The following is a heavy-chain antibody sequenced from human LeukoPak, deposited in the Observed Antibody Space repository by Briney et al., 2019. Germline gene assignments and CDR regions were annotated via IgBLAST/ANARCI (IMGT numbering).Heavy chain of an antibody. CDR1: GYTFTTYG. Sequence: ASVKVSCKASGYTFTTYGISWVRQAPGQGLEWVGWISAHNGNTKYAQKFQGRVTMTTDTSTSTAYMELRSLRSDDTALYYCARDYDSSSPFDYWGQGTLVTVSS. D-gene: IGHD6-13*01. J-gene: IGHJ4*02. V-gene: IGHV1-18*01. CDR2: ISAHNGNT. CDR3: ARDYDSSSPFDY.